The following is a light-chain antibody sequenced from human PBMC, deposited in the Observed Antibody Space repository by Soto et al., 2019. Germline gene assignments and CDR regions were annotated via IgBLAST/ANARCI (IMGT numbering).Light chain of an antibody. J-gene: IGKJ1*01. CDR3: QQSYSTPRT. CDR2: AAS. Sequence: DIQMTQSPSSLSASVGDIVTITCRASQPISTYLNWYHQKPEKAPKLLIYAASSLQSGVPSRFSGSGSGTDFTLTISSLQPEDFATYYCQQSYSTPRTFGQGTKVDIK. V-gene: IGKV1-39*01. CDR1: QPISTY.